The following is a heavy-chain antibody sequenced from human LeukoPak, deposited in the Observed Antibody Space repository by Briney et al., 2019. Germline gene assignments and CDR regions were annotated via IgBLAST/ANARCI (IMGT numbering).Heavy chain of an antibody. J-gene: IGHJ5*02. D-gene: IGHD3-10*01. V-gene: IGHV3-23*01. CDR2: ITGSGAVT. Sequence: GASLRLSCAASGFTFSNYAMSWVRQAPGKGLEWVSAITGSGAVTYYADSVKGRFTISRDNSKNTLYLQMNSLRAEDTAVYYCAKAPRGITMVRGWFDPWGQGTLVTVSS. CDR3: AKAPRGITMVRGWFDP. CDR1: GFTFSNYA.